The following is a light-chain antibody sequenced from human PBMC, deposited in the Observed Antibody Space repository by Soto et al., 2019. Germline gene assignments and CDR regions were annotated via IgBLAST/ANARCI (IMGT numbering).Light chain of an antibody. CDR2: GAS. J-gene: IGKJ5*01. CDR3: RQYNNWPLIT. Sequence: EIVMTQSPATLSVSPGERATLSCRASQSVSSNLAWYQQKPGQAPRLLIYGASTRATGIPARFNGSGSGTEFNLPISSLQSEDFAVYYCRQYNNWPLITFGQGTRLEIK. CDR1: QSVSSN. V-gene: IGKV3-15*01.